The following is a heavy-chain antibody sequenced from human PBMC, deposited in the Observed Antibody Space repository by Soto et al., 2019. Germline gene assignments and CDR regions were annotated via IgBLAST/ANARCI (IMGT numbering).Heavy chain of an antibody. CDR2: ISGSGGST. V-gene: IGHV3-23*01. J-gene: IGHJ4*02. CDR3: AKVPYDSSGYYFDY. Sequence: GGSLRLSCAAYGFTFSSYAMSWVRQAPGKGLEWVSAISGSGGSTYYADSVKGRFTISRDNSKSSLYLQMNSLRAEDTAVYYCAKVPYDSSGYYFDYWGQGTLVTVSS. CDR1: GFTFSSYA. D-gene: IGHD3-22*01.